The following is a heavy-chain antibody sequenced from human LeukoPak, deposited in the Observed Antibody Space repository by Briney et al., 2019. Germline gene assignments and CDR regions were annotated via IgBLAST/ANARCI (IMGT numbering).Heavy chain of an antibody. CDR2: IYYSGST. D-gene: IGHD3-22*01. Sequence: SETLSLTCPVSRGSISSSSYYWGWIRQPPGKGLEWIGSIYYSGSTYYNPSLKSRVTISVDTSKNQFSLKLSSVTAADTAVYYCARTVGNYYDSSGYYGYWGQGTLVTVSS. J-gene: IGHJ4*02. CDR3: ARTVGNYYDSSGYYGY. CDR1: RGSISSSSYY. V-gene: IGHV4-39*07.